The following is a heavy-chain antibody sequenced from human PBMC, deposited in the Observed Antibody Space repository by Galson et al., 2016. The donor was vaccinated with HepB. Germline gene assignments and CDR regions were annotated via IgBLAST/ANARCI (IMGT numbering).Heavy chain of an antibody. CDR1: GYTFIAYY. D-gene: IGHD6-19*01. V-gene: IGHV1-2*02. CDR2: INPNSGAT. Sequence: SVKVSCKASGYTFIAYYIHWVRQAPGQGLQWLGWINPNSGATTYLEKFQGRVTMTRDTSISTAYVDLSGLISDDTAVYYCARVPAGGGSEPGYCYDAMDVWGQGTTVTVSS. J-gene: IGHJ6*02. CDR3: ARVPAGGGSEPGYCYDAMDV.